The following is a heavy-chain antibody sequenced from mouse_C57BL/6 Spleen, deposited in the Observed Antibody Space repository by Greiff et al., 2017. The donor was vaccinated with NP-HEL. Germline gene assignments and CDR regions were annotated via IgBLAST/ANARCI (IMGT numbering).Heavy chain of an antibody. J-gene: IGHJ2*01. V-gene: IGHV1-52*01. Sequence: QVQLKQPGAELVRPGSSVKLSCKASGYTFTSYWMHWVKQRPIQGLEWIGNIDPSDSETHYNQKFKDKATLTVDKSSSTAYMQLSSLTSEDSAVYYCARGTFPYYFDYWGQGTTLTVSS. D-gene: IGHD3-3*01. CDR3: ARGTFPYYFDY. CDR2: IDPSDSET. CDR1: GYTFTSYW.